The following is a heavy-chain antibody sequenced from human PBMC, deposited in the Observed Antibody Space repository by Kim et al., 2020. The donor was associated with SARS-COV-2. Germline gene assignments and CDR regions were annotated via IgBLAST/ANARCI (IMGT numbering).Heavy chain of an antibody. J-gene: IGHJ4*02. V-gene: IGHV3-23*01. CDR3: AKGQTWNYLGIY. D-gene: IGHD1-7*01. Sequence: GGSLRLSCAASGTTFSSYAMIWVRQAPGKGLEWVSGISGSGVTTHYADSVKGRFTISRDDSRNTLFLQMSSLRDEDTALYYCAKGQTWNYLGIYWGQGTL. CDR2: ISGSGVTT. CDR1: GTTFSSYA.